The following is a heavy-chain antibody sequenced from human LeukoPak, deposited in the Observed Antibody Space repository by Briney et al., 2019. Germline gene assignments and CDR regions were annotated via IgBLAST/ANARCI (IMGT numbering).Heavy chain of an antibody. J-gene: IGHJ4*02. V-gene: IGHV3-30*04. CDR1: GFTFSTYA. Sequence: PGRSHRLFCAASGFTFSTYAMRSVRQAPGKWQGRLTIISYDGSKKYYADSVRGRFTISRDNSMNTLYLQMNSLRLEDTALYYCAGGDPYRGYDYPGVWGQGTLVTVSS. CDR3: AGGDPYRGYDYPGV. D-gene: IGHD5-12*01. CDR2: ISYDGSKK.